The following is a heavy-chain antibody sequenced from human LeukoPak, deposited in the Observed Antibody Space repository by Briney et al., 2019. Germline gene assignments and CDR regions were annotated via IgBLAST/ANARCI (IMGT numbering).Heavy chain of an antibody. D-gene: IGHD3-22*01. CDR1: GFTFSSYG. J-gene: IGHJ3*02. Sequence: GRSLRLSCAASGFTFSSYGMHWVRQAPGKGLEWVAVVWYDGNNEYYEDSVKGRFTISRDNSKNMVYLQMNSLRAEDTAVYYCARGPSHYCDRNGQKNAFDIWGQGTMVTVSS. V-gene: IGHV3-33*01. CDR3: ARGPSHYCDRNGQKNAFDI. CDR2: VWYDGNNE.